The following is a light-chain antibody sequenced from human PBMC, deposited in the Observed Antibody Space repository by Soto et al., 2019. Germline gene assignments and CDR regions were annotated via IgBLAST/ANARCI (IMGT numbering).Light chain of an antibody. CDR2: GAS. V-gene: IGKV3-15*01. CDR1: QSVSSN. Sequence: EIVMTQSPATLSVSPGERATLSCRASQSVSSNLAWYQQKPGQAPRLLIYGASTRATGIPARFSGSGSGTAFTLTISSLQSEDFGVYYGQQYNNWGTFGQGTKVEIK. J-gene: IGKJ1*01. CDR3: QQYNNWGT.